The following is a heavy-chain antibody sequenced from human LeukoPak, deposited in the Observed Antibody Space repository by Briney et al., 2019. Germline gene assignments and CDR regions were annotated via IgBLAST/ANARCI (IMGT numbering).Heavy chain of an antibody. Sequence: GGSLRLSCAASGFTFDDYAMHWVRQAPGKGLEWVSGISWNSGSIGYADSVKGRFTISRDNAKNSLYLQMNSLRAEDTALYYCARAVDEWELLQYYFDYWGQGTLVTVSS. CDR1: GFTFDDYA. CDR3: ARAVDEWELLQYYFDY. V-gene: IGHV3-9*01. CDR2: ISWNSGSI. D-gene: IGHD1-26*01. J-gene: IGHJ4*02.